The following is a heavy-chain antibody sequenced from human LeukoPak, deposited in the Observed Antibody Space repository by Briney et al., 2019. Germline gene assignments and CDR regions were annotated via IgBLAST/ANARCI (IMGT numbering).Heavy chain of an antibody. D-gene: IGHD3-10*01. V-gene: IGHV3-30*04. CDR2: ISYDGSNK. CDR3: ARVPVLGELRNNYFDY. Sequence: PGGSLRLSCAASGFTFSSYAMHWVRQAPGKGLEWVAVISYDGSNKYYADSVKGRFTISRDNSKNTLYLQMNSLRAEDTAVYYCARVPVLGELRNNYFDYWGQGTLVTVSS. J-gene: IGHJ4*02. CDR1: GFTFSSYA.